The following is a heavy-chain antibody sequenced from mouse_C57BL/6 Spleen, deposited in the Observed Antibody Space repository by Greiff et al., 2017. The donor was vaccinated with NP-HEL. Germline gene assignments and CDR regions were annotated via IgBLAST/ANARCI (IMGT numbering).Heavy chain of an antibody. CDR1: GYAFSSYW. CDR2: IYPGDGDP. CDR3: AREDGSPWYFDV. Sequence: VQLQQSGAELVKPGASVKISCKASGYAFSSYWMNWVKQRPGTGLEWIGQIYPGDGDPNYNGQFKVKATLTADKSSSTAYMQLSSLTSEDSAVYFCAREDGSPWYFDVWGTGTTVTVSS. J-gene: IGHJ1*03. V-gene: IGHV1-80*01. D-gene: IGHD1-1*01.